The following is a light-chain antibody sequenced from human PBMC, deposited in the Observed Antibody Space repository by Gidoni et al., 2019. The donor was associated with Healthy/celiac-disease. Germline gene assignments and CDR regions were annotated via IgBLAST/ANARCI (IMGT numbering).Light chain of an antibody. J-gene: IGKJ1*01. V-gene: IGKV1-6*01. CDR2: AAS. Sequence: AIQMTQSPSSLSASVGDRVTITCRASQGIRNDLGWYQQKPGKAPKLLFYAASSLKSGVPSRFSGSGSGTDFTLTISSLQPEDFATYYCLQDYNYPRTFGQGTKVEIK. CDR1: QGIRND. CDR3: LQDYNYPRT.